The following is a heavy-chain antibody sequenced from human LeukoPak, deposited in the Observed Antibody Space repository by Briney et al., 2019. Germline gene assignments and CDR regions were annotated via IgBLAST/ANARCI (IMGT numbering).Heavy chain of an antibody. D-gene: IGHD1-7*01. Sequence: EASVKVSFTASGYTFTIYAMNWVRQAPGQGLEWMGWINTNTGNPTYAQGFTGRFVFSLDTSVSTAYLQVSSLKAEDTAVYYCARAYNWNYLIPSYWGQGTLVTVPS. CDR1: GYTFTIYA. V-gene: IGHV7-4-1*02. CDR2: INTNTGNP. J-gene: IGHJ4*02. CDR3: ARAYNWNYLIPSY.